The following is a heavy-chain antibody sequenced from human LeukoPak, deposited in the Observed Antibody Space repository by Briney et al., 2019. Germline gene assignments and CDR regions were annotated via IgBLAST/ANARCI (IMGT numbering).Heavy chain of an antibody. CDR1: GYSFTSYW. J-gene: IGHJ4*02. Sequence: GESLKISCKGSGYSFTSYWIGWVRQMPGKGLEWMGIIYPGGSDTRYSPSFQGQVTISADKSISTAYLQWSSLKASDTAMYYCARQRHTYGSGYYFDYWGQGTLVTV. CDR2: IYPGGSDT. CDR3: ARQRHTYGSGYYFDY. D-gene: IGHD3-22*01. V-gene: IGHV5-51*01.